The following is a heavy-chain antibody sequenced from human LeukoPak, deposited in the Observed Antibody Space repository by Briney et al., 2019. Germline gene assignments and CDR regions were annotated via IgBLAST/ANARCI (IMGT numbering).Heavy chain of an antibody. J-gene: IGHJ6*03. V-gene: IGHV3-21*01. CDR3: ARDPRRITDAYYSYYMDV. D-gene: IGHD3-16*01. Sequence: PGGSLRLSCAASGFTFSSYSMNWVRQAPGKGLEWVSSISSSSSYIYYADSVKGRFTISRDNAKNSLYLQMNSLRAEDTAVYYCARDPRRITDAYYSYYMDVWGKGTTVTVSS. CDR2: ISSSSSYI. CDR1: GFTFSSYS.